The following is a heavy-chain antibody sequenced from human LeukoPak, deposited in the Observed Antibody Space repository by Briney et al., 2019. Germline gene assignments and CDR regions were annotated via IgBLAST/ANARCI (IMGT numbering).Heavy chain of an antibody. CDR1: GDXVSTSGVA. CDR3: ARGRASAFDV. J-gene: IGHJ3*01. V-gene: IGHV6-1*01. D-gene: IGHD6-25*01. CDR2: TYYTSKWNT. Sequence: SQTLSLTCAISGDXVSTSGVAWNWVRQSPSRCLEWLGRTYYTSKWNTDYAVSVKSRIVVNPDTSKNQFSLQLNSVTSEDTAVYYCARGRASAFDVWGQGTMVTVSS.